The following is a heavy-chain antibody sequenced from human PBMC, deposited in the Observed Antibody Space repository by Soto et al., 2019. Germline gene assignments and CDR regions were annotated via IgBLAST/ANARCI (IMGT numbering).Heavy chain of an antibody. V-gene: IGHV4-34*01. Sequence: XETLSLPCAVYGGSFSSYHWSWIRQTPGKGLEWIGEINHLTTTNYNPSLKSRVIISLYTPKNQFSLKLSSVTAADTAVYYCARGYDTALAPIFWGQGILVTVSS. CDR2: INHLTTT. J-gene: IGHJ4*02. CDR3: ARGYDTALAPIF. CDR1: GGSFSSYH. D-gene: IGHD5-18*01.